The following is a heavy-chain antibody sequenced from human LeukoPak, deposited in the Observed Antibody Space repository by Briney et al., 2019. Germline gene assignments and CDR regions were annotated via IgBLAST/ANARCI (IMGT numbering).Heavy chain of an antibody. V-gene: IGHV1-18*01. D-gene: IGHD1-26*01. CDR1: GYTFTSYG. Sequence: ASVKVSCKASGYTFTSYGISWVRQAPGQGLEWMGWISAYNGNTNYAQKFQGRVTMTIDTSTSTAYMELRSLKSDDTAVYYCVRHIKPAGPWDGMDVWGQGTTVIVSS. CDR3: VRHIKPAGPWDGMDV. CDR2: ISAYNGNT. J-gene: IGHJ6*02.